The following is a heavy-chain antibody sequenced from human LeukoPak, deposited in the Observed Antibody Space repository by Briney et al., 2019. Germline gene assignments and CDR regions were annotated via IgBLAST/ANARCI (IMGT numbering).Heavy chain of an antibody. CDR1: GGSISSSSYY. J-gene: IGHJ3*02. CDR3: ARLDRELSLDNDRYQLPGPADAFDI. D-gene: IGHD2-2*01. CDR2: IYYSGST. V-gene: IGHV4-39*01. Sequence: PSETLSLTCTVSGGSISSSSYYWGWIRQPPGKGLEWIGSIYYSGSTYYNPSLKSRVTISVDTSKNQFSLKLSSVTAADTAVYYCARLDRELSLDNDRYQLPGPADAFDIWGQGTMVTVSS.